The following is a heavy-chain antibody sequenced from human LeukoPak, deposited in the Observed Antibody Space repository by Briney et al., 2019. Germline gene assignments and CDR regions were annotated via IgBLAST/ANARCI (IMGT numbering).Heavy chain of an antibody. J-gene: IGHJ4*02. V-gene: IGHV4-59*01. CDR2: IYYSRST. D-gene: IGHD3-3*01. CDR3: ARAYDFWSGYPNFDY. CDR1: GGSISRYY. Sequence: PSETLSLTCTVSGGSISRYYWSWIRQPPGKGLEWIGYIYYSRSTNYNPSLKSRVTISVDTSKNQFSLKLSSVTAADTAVYYCARAYDFWSGYPNFDYWGQGTLVTVSS.